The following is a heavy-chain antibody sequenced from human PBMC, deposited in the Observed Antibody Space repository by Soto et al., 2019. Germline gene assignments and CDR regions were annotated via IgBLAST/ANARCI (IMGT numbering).Heavy chain of an antibody. D-gene: IGHD6-6*01. CDR1: GGSISSYY. J-gene: IGHJ4*02. V-gene: IGHV4-59*08. CDR2: IYYSGST. Sequence: SETLSLTCTVSGGSISSYYWSWIRQPPGKGLEWIGYIYYSGSTNYNPSLKSRVTISVDTSKNQLSLKLSSVTAADTAVYYCASSYLYSSSAQYYFDYWGQGTRVTVSS. CDR3: ASSYLYSSSAQYYFDY.